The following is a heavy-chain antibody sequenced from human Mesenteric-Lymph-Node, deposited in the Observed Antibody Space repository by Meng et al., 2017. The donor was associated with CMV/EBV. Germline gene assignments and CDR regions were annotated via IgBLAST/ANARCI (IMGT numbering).Heavy chain of an antibody. CDR1: GYAFITYG. CDR3: SRDVAYGSSTTCYPLGSQSYSGMDV. J-gene: IGHJ6*02. V-gene: IGHV1-18*01. Sequence: ASVKVSCKTSGYAFITYGIRWVRQAPGQGLEWRAWISTYNGNTDYEQKFQDGVIMTIDTSTVYMALRDLRSDDTAIYYCSRDVAYGSSTTCYPLGSQSYSGMDVWGQGTTVTVSS. CDR2: ISTYNGNT. D-gene: IGHD2-2*01.